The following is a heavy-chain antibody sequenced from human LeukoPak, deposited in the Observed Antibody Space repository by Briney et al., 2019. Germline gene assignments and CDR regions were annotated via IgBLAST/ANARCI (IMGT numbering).Heavy chain of an antibody. CDR1: GFTFSSYA. J-gene: IGHJ4*02. Sequence: GGSLRLSCAASGFTFSSYAMHWVRQAPGKGLEWVAVISYDGSNKYYADSVKGRFTISRDNSKNTLYLQMNSLRAEDTAVYYCARTCSSTSCGYFDYWGQGTLVTVSS. V-gene: IGHV3-30-3*01. D-gene: IGHD2-2*01. CDR3: ARTCSSTSCGYFDY. CDR2: ISYDGSNK.